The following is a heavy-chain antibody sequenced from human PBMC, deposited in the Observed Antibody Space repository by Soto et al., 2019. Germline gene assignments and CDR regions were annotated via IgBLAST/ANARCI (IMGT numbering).Heavy chain of an antibody. J-gene: IGHJ4*02. Sequence: GGSLRLSCAASGFTFSNAWMSWVRQAPGKGLEWGGRIKSKTDGGTTDYAAPVKGRFTISRDDSKNTLYLQMNSLKTEDTAVYYCTTDKWTVYYDSSGYPYWGQGTLVTVSS. D-gene: IGHD3-22*01. CDR2: IKSKTDGGTT. V-gene: IGHV3-15*01. CDR3: TTDKWTVYYDSSGYPY. CDR1: GFTFSNAW.